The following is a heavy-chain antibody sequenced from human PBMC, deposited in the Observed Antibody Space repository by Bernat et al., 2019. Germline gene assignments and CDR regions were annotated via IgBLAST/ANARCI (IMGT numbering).Heavy chain of an antibody. V-gene: IGHV3-33*01. D-gene: IGHD6-6*01. CDR2: IWYDGSNK. CDR3: AGLVGSSSSSGGFDY. Sequence: QVQLVESGGGVVQPGRSLRLSCAASGFTFSSYGMHWVRQAPGKGLEWVAVIWYDGSNKYYADSVKGRFTISRDNSKNALYLQMNSLRAEDTAVYYCAGLVGSSSSSGGFDYWGQGTLVTVSS. CDR1: GFTFSSYG. J-gene: IGHJ4*02.